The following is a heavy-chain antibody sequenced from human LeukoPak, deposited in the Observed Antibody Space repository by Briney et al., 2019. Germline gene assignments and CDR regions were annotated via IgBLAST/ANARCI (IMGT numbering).Heavy chain of an antibody. D-gene: IGHD5-18*01. J-gene: IGHJ4*02. V-gene: IGHV4-59*01. CDR3: ARANTAMSV. CDR1: GGSLNSYY. CDR2: FSSTGST. Sequence: SETLSLTCTVSGGSLNSYYWSRIRQPPGKGLELIAYFSSTGSTNYNPSLKSRVTISVDTSKNQFSLKLSSVTAADTAVYYCARANTAMSVWGQGTLVTVSS.